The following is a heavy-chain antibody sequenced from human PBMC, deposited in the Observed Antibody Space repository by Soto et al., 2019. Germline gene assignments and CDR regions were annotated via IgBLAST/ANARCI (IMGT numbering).Heavy chain of an antibody. CDR2: IYYSGST. CDR1: GGSISSGDYY. D-gene: IGHD3-10*01. V-gene: IGHV4-30-4*01. J-gene: IGHJ4*02. Sequence: PSXTLSLDCTVSGGSISSGDYYWSWIRQPPGKGLEWIGYIYYSGSTYYNPSLKSRVTISVDTSKNQFSLKLSSVTAVDTAVYYCASRKSSPYFDYWGQGTLVTVSS. CDR3: ASRKSSPYFDY.